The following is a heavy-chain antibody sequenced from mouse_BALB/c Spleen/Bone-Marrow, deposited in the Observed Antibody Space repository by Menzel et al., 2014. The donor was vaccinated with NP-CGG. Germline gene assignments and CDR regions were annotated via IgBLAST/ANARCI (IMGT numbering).Heavy chain of an antibody. CDR1: GYSFTGYY. V-gene: IGHV1-26*01. Sequence: VQLPQSGPDLVKPGASVTISCTASGYSFTGYYMHWVKQSHGKSLKWVGRVNPNNGGTSYNQNFKGKAIVTVDKSSSTAYMELRSLTSEDSAVYYCARPIYDGYSAAMEYWGQGPSVTVSS. J-gene: IGHJ4*01. CDR2: VNPNNGGT. D-gene: IGHD2-3*01. CDR3: ARPIYDGYSAAMEY.